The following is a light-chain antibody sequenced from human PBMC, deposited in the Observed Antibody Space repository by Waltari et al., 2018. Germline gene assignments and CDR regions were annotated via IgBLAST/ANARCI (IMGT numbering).Light chain of an antibody. Sequence: QSVLTQPPSVSGTPGQRVTISCSGSNSNIGGNSVNWYQQLPGQAPKLPIYNDNQGPAGVPARFSASKSGTSASLAITGLQSEDEADYYCAVWDDSLGGVFGGGTKLTVL. V-gene: IGLV1-44*01. CDR3: AVWDDSLGGV. CDR1: NSNIGGNS. CDR2: NDN. J-gene: IGLJ3*02.